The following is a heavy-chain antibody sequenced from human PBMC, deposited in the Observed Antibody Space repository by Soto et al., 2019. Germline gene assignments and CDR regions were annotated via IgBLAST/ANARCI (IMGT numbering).Heavy chain of an antibody. Sequence: ASVKVSCKASGYTFTSYAMHWVRQAPGQRLEWMGWINAGNGNTKYSQKFQGRVTITRDTSASTAYMELSSLRSEDTAVYYCARSLVVVTAADYWGQATLVTVSS. J-gene: IGHJ4*02. CDR2: INAGNGNT. D-gene: IGHD2-21*02. CDR3: ARSLVVVTAADY. CDR1: GYTFTSYA. V-gene: IGHV1-3*01.